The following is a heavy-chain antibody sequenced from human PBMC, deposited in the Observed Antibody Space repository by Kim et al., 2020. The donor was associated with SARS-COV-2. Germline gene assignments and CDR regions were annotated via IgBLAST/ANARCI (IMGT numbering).Heavy chain of an antibody. Sequence: GGSLRLSCAASGFTFSSYAMHWVRQAPGKGLEYVSAISSNGGSTYYANSVKGRFTISRDNSKNTLYLQMGSLRAEDMAVYYCARDRSIAAAGTGGYYGMDVWGQGTTVTVSS. D-gene: IGHD6-13*01. CDR1: GFTFSSYA. J-gene: IGHJ6*02. V-gene: IGHV3-64*01. CDR2: ISSNGGST. CDR3: ARDRSIAAAGTGGYYGMDV.